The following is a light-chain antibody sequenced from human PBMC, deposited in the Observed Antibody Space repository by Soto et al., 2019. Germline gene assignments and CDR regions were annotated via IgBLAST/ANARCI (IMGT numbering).Light chain of an antibody. V-gene: IGLV1-51*01. CDR1: SSNIGNNY. CDR3: GTWDSSLSAYVV. Sequence: QSVLTQPPSGSAAPGQKVTISGSGSSSNIGNNYVSWYQQLPGTAPKLLIYDNNKRPSGIPDRFSGSKSGTSATLGITGLQTGDEADYYCGTWDSSLSAYVVFGGGTKVTVL. J-gene: IGLJ2*01. CDR2: DNN.